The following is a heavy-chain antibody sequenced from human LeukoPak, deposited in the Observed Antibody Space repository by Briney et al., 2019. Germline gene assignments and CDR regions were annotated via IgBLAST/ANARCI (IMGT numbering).Heavy chain of an antibody. CDR2: ISYDGSNK. V-gene: IGHV3-30*03. CDR3: ARDAYGDYYFDY. CDR1: GFTFSSYS. D-gene: IGHD4-17*01. J-gene: IGHJ4*02. Sequence: PGGSLRLSCAASGFTFSSYSMNWVRQAPGKGLEWVAVISYDGSNKYYAESVKGRFTISRDNSKNTLYVQTNSLRAEDTAVYYCARDAYGDYYFDYWGQGTLVTVSS.